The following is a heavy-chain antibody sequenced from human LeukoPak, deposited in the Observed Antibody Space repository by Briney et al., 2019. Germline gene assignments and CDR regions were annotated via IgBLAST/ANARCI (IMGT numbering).Heavy chain of an antibody. V-gene: IGHV4-30-2*01. CDR1: GGSISSGGYS. Sequence: PSQTLSLTCAVSGGSISSGGYSWSWIRQPPGKGLEWIGYIYHSGSTYYNPSLKSRVTISVDRSKNLFSLKLSSVTAADTAVYYCARVREGGVTGYYVDAFDIWGQGTMVTVSS. J-gene: IGHJ3*02. CDR3: ARVREGGVTGYYVDAFDI. CDR2: IYHSGST. D-gene: IGHD3-9*01.